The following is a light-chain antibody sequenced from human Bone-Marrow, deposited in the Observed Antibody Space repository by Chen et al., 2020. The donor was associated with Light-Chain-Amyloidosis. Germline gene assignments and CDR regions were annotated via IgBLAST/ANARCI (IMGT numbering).Light chain of an antibody. CDR1: QSVSSN. CDR2: GAS. CDR3: QQYNNWLT. V-gene: IGKV3-15*01. Sequence: EIVMTQSPATLSVSPGERAILSCRASQSVSSNLAWYQQQPGQAPRLLIYGASTRATGIPARYSGSESGTEFTLTISSLQSEDFAVYYCQQYNNWLTFGGGTKVEIK. J-gene: IGKJ4*01.